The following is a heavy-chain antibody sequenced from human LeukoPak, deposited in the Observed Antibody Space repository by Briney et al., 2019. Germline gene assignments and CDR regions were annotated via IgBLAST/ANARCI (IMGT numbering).Heavy chain of an antibody. J-gene: IGHJ4*02. CDR1: GYTLTELS. CDR3: ATEGKMVRGVYTDY. CDR2: FDPEDGET. Sequence: ASVKVSCKVSGYTLTELSMHRVRQAPGKGLEWMGCFDPEDGETIYAQKFQGRVTMTADTSTDTAYMELSSLRSEDTAVYYCATEGKMVRGVYTDYWGQGTLVTVSS. D-gene: IGHD3-10*01. V-gene: IGHV1-24*01.